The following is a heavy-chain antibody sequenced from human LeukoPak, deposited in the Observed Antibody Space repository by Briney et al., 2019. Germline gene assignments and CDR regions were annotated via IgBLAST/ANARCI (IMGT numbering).Heavy chain of an antibody. J-gene: IGHJ6*02. D-gene: IGHD3-10*01. Sequence: PSETLSLTCAVYGGSFSGYYWSWIRQPPGKGLEWIGEINHSGSTNYNPSLKSRVTISVDTSKNQFSLKLRSVTAADTAVYYCARVQRMVRGVTSKFKPRDYYGMAVWGQGTKVTVSS. CDR2: INHSGST. V-gene: IGHV4-34*01. CDR3: ARVQRMVRGVTSKFKPRDYYGMAV. CDR1: GGSFSGYY.